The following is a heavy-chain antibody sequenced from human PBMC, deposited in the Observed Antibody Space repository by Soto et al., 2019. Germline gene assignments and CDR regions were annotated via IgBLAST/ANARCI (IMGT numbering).Heavy chain of an antibody. CDR1: GGSISSSSYY. CDR2: IYYSGST. D-gene: IGHD3-3*01. CDR3: ARLIPYDFWSGPGWFDP. Sequence: SETLSLTCTVSGGSISSSSYYWGWIRQPPGKGLEWIGSIYYSGSTYYNPSLKSRVTISVDTSKNQFSLKLSSVTAADTAVYYCARLIPYDFWSGPGWFDPWGQGTLVTVSS. V-gene: IGHV4-39*01. J-gene: IGHJ5*02.